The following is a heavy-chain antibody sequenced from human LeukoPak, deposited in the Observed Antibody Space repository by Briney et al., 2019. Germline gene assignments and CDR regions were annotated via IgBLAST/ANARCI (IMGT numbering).Heavy chain of an antibody. V-gene: IGHV3-30*02. CDR2: IRFDESDK. CDR3: VKEAAMLYYYYYYMDV. CDR1: GFIFSNFG. D-gene: IGHD5-18*01. J-gene: IGHJ6*03. Sequence: PGGSLRLSCAASGFIFSNFGMHWVRQAPGKGLEWVAFIRFDESDKFYADSVMGRFTISRDISKNTLFLQMNSLRVEDTAVYYCVKEAAMLYYYYYYMDVWGKGTTVTISS.